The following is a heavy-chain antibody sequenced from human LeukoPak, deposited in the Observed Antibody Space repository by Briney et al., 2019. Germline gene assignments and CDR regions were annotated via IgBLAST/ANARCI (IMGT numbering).Heavy chain of an antibody. V-gene: IGHV3-7*01. CDR1: GFTFGSSW. CDR2: MNQDGTGK. CDR3: ARESGFRGDAFDI. J-gene: IGHJ3*02. D-gene: IGHD3-10*01. Sequence: GGSLRLSCAASGFTFGSSWMSWLRQAPGKGLEWVAHMNQDGTGKYYVDSVKGRFTISRDNAKNSLFLQMNSLRAEDTAVYYCARESGFRGDAFDIWGQGTMVTVSS.